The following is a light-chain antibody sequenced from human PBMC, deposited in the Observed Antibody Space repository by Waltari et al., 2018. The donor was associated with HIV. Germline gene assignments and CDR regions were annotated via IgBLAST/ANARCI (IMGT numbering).Light chain of an antibody. CDR1: AFAKQH. Sequence: SHELPPPPPASPPPRQTARITCPGDAFAKQHADWYQQKPGQAPVLVIYKDSERPSGIPERFSGSSSGRTVTLTISGVQAEDEADYYCQSADSSGTYWVFGGGTKLTVL. J-gene: IGLJ3*02. CDR2: KDS. CDR3: QSADSSGTYWV. V-gene: IGLV3-25*03.